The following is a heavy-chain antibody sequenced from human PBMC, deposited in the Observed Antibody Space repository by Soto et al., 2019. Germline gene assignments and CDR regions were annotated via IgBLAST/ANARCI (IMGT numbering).Heavy chain of an antibody. CDR1: GGSISSGGYY. J-gene: IGHJ4*02. CDR3: ARGEFSRSSYRESYFDP. Sequence: SETLSLTCTVSGGSISSGGYYWSWIRHHPGKGLEWIGDIFYSGSTFYSPSLKSRVTISVDTARNQFSLNVRSVTAADTAVYYCARGEFSRSSYRESYFDPWGPGTLVAGFS. V-gene: IGHV4-31*03. CDR2: IFYSGST. D-gene: IGHD6-13*01.